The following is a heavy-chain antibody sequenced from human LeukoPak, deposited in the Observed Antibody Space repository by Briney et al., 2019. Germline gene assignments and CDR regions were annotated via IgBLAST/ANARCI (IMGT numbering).Heavy chain of an antibody. CDR3: ARAKGQYASWNYYFDS. CDR2: IYSGGGT. D-gene: IGHD1-7*01. CDR1: LFTVSSNY. Sequence: GGALRLSCAASLFTVSSNYMSWVREAPGRGGEWVSVIYSGGGTYYADPVKGRFAIPTDKSKNTMYLQMNSLRAEDTGVYYCARAKGQYASWNYYFDSWGQGTLVTVSS. V-gene: IGHV3-53*01. J-gene: IGHJ4*02.